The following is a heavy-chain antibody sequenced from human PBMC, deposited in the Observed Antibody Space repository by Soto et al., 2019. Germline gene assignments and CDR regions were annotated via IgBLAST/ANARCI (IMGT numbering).Heavy chain of an antibody. CDR1: GGSISSYY. D-gene: IGHD5-18*01. CDR3: ARLPTVVAPLAMDFDY. V-gene: IGHV4-59*08. J-gene: IGHJ4*02. CDR2: IYYSGST. Sequence: SETLSLTCTVSGGSISSYYWSWIRQPPGKGLEWIGYIYYSGSTNYNPSLKSRVTISVDTSKNQFSLKLSSVTAADTAVYYCARLPTVVAPLAMDFDYWGQGTLVTVSS.